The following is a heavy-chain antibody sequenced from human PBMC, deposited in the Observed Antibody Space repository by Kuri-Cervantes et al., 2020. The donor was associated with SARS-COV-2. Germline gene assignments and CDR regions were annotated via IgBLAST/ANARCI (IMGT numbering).Heavy chain of an antibody. V-gene: IGHV3-33*01. J-gene: IGHJ6*02. Sequence: GESLKISCAAPGFTFRSYGMHWVRQAPGKGLEWVAVIWYDGSNKYYADSVKGRFTIPRDNSKNTLYLQMNSLRAEDTAVYYCARAPIYCSSTSCYGAYGMDVWGQGTTVTVSS. CDR2: IWYDGSNK. CDR1: GFTFRSYG. CDR3: ARAPIYCSSTSCYGAYGMDV. D-gene: IGHD2-2*01.